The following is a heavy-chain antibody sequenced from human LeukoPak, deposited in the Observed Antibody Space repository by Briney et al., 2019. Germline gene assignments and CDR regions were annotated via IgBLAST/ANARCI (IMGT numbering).Heavy chain of an antibody. V-gene: IGHV3-48*02. J-gene: IGHJ3*02. Sequence: GGSLRLSCAASGFTVSSNYMSWVRQAPGKGLEWVSYIINSSSTIYNADSVKGRFTISRDNAKNSLYLQMNSLRDEDTAVYYCAREGGIVVVPAAMEDAFDIWGQGTMVTVSS. CDR1: GFTVSSNY. D-gene: IGHD2-2*01. CDR3: AREGGIVVVPAAMEDAFDI. CDR2: IINSSSTI.